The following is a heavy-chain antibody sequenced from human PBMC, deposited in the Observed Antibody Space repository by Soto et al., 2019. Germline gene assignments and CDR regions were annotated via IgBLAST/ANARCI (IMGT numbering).Heavy chain of an antibody. D-gene: IGHD6-19*01. Sequence: EVHLLESGGGLVQSGGSLRLSCAASGFTFSTYAMSWVRQAPGKGLEWVSTIRGSGGGTYYADSVKGRFTISRDNSKNTRSLQMNSLRAEDTAIYYCAKDGSSSGWSDAFDIWGQGTMVTVSS. V-gene: IGHV3-23*01. CDR1: GFTFSTYA. CDR2: IRGSGGGT. J-gene: IGHJ3*02. CDR3: AKDGSSSGWSDAFDI.